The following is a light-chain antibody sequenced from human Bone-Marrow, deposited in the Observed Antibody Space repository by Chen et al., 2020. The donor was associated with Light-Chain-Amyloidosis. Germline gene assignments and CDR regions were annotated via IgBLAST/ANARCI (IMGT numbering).Light chain of an antibody. Sequence: SYELTQPPSVSVSPGQTARITCSGDDLPTKYAYWYQQKPGQAPVLVIHRDTERPSGISERFSGSSSGKTATLTIRGVQAEDEADYNCQSADSSGTYEVIFGGGTKLTVL. V-gene: IGLV3-25*03. CDR3: QSADSSGTYEVI. CDR2: RDT. CDR1: DLPTKY. J-gene: IGLJ2*01.